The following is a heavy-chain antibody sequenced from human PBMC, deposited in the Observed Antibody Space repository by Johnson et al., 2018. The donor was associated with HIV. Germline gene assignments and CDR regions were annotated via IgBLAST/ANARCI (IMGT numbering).Heavy chain of an antibody. Sequence: VHLVESGGGLVQPGGSLRLACAASGFTFSSYDMHWVRQATGKGLEWVSAIGTAGDTYYPGSVKGRFTISRENAKNSLYLQMNSLRGGDTAVYYCARGGAHDAFDIWGQGTMVTVSS. V-gene: IGHV3-13*01. D-gene: IGHD3-16*01. CDR2: IGTAGDT. CDR1: GFTFSSYD. J-gene: IGHJ3*02. CDR3: ARGGAHDAFDI.